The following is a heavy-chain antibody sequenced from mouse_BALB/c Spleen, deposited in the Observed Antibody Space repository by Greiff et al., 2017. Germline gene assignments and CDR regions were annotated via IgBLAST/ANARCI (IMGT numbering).Heavy chain of an antibody. CDR1: GFTFSSFG. J-gene: IGHJ4*01. V-gene: IGHV5-17*02. CDR2: ISSGSSTI. D-gene: IGHD3-2*01. Sequence: EVKVVESGGGLVQPGGSRKLSCAASGFTFSSFGMHWVRQAPEKGLEWVAYISSGSSTIYYADTVKGRFTISRDNPKNTLFLQMTSLRSEDTAMYYCARSGTARGYAMDYWGQGTSVTVSS. CDR3: ARSGTARGYAMDY.